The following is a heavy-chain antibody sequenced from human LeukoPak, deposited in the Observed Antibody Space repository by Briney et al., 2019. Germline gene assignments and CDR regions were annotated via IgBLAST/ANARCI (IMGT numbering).Heavy chain of an antibody. CDR3: AKGTPYYYDSSGPEDY. CDR1: GFTFSSYA. J-gene: IGHJ4*02. CDR2: ISGSGGST. D-gene: IGHD3-22*01. V-gene: IGHV3-23*01. Sequence: PGGSLRLSCAASGFTFSSYAMSWVRQAPGKGLEWVSAISGSGGSTYYADSVKGRFTISRDNSKNTLYLQMNSLRAEDTAVYYCAKGTPYYYDSSGPEDYWGQGTLVTVSS.